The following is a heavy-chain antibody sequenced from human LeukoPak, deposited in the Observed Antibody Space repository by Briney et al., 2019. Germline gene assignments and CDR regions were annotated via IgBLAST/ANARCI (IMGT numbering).Heavy chain of an antibody. D-gene: IGHD6-6*01. CDR2: IKQDGSEK. CDR3: ARYWLLKKYSSSPTGDY. V-gene: IGHV3-7*01. Sequence: GGSLRLSCAASGFTFSSYWMSWVRQATGKGLEWVANIKQDGSEKYYVDSVKGRFTISRDNAKNSLYLQMNSLRAEDTAVYYCARYWLLKKYSSSPTGDYWGQGTLVTVSS. CDR1: GFTFSSYW. J-gene: IGHJ4*02.